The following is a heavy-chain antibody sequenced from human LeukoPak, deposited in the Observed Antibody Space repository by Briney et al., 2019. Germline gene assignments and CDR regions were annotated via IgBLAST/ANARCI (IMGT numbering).Heavy chain of an antibody. CDR3: ARHVTSFHI. J-gene: IGHJ3*02. Sequence: PSETLSLTCSVSGVSISETTYYWGWIRQPPGKGLEWIGSIFYSGSTYYNPSLKSRVTISVDTSNNQFSLKLSSVTAAHTAVYFCARHVTSFHIWGQGTMVTVSS. D-gene: IGHD2-21*02. CDR2: IFYSGST. V-gene: IGHV4-39*01. CDR1: GVSISETTYY.